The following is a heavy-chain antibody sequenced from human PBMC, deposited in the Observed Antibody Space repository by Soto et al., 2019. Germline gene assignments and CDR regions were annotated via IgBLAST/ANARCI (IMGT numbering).Heavy chain of an antibody. CDR2: ISGSGGSR. CDR1: GYTFISYA. J-gene: IGHJ4*02. D-gene: IGHD2-2*01. V-gene: IGHV3-23*01. Sequence: EVQLLESGGGLVQPGGSLRLSCAASGYTFISYAMSWVRQAPGEWLEWVSTISGSGGSRYYADSVKGRFTISRDNSKNTLYLQMNSLRAEDTAVYYCAKDQGVVPAATNDYWGQGTLVTVSS. CDR3: AKDQGVVPAATNDY.